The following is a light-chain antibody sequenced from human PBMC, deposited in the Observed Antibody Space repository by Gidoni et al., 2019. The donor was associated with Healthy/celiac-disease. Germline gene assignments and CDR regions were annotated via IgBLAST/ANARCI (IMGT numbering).Light chain of an antibody. CDR2: DAS. CDR1: QDISNY. V-gene: IGKV1-33*01. J-gene: IGKJ4*01. Sequence: DIQMTQSPSPLSASVGDRVTITCQASQDISNYLNWYQQKPGKAPKLLIYDASNLETGVPSRFSGSGSGTDFTFTISSLQPEEIATYYCQQYDNLPLTFGGGTKVEIK. CDR3: QQYDNLPLT.